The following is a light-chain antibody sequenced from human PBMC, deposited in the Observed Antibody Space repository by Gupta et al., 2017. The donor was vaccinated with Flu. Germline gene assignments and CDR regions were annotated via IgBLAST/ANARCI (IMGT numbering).Light chain of an antibody. CDR2: AAS. J-gene: IGKJ1*01. V-gene: IGKV1-39*01. CDR1: QSIIKY. CDR3: QQRDTIPWT. Sequence: DIQVTQSPSSLSASVGDRVTITCRTSQSIIKYFNWYQQKPGKAPQLLIYAASNLQSGVPSRFSGSGSGTDFTLTITRLQPEDFATYYCQQRDTIPWTFGRGTRVEIK.